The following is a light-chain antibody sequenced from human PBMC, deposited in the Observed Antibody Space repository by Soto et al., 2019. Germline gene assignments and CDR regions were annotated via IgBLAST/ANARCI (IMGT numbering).Light chain of an antibody. CDR2: YDS. CDR1: NIGTKS. V-gene: IGLV3-21*01. CDR3: RVWETITDPGV. Sequence: SYELTQPPSVSVAPGKTARITCGGNNIGTKSVHWYQQKPGQAPVLVIYYDSDRPSGIPERFSGSNSGNTATLTISRVEAGDEADYYCRVWETITDPGVFGTGTKLTVL. J-gene: IGLJ1*01.